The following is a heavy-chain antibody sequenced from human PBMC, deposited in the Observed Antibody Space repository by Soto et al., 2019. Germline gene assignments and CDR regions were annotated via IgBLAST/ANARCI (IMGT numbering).Heavy chain of an antibody. Sequence: PGGSLRPSCAASGSSSENFGIHWVRQVQGRGREWVAIIWYDGSLQYYAAAVKGRFTISRDNSKNTLYLEMNSLRAEDTAVYYCANLWGDGYNLGQDYNGMDVWGQGTTVTVSS. V-gene: IGHV3-33*06. CDR3: ANLWGDGYNLGQDYNGMDV. D-gene: IGHD5-12*01. CDR1: GSSSENFG. CDR2: IWYDGSLQ. J-gene: IGHJ6*02.